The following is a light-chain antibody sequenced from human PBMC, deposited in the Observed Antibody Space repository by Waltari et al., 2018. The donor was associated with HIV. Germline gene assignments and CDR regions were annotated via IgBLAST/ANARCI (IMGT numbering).Light chain of an antibody. Sequence: EMMLTQSPSTLSLSPGMIATPSCRAPQNIRDKLVWYQHKPGLPPRLLIYGARYRAGGVPDRFSGGGYGTDFTLTISSLQSEDFAVYYCQQYKDWPPWTFGQGTRV. J-gene: IGKJ1*01. CDR2: GAR. CDR3: QQYKDWPPWT. CDR1: QNIRDK. V-gene: IGKV3-15*01.